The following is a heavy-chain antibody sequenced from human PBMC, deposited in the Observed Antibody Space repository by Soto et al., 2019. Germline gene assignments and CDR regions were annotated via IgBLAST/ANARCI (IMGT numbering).Heavy chain of an antibody. V-gene: IGHV4-39*01. Sequence: SETLSLTCTVSGGSVSSGSYYWGWIRQPPGKGLEWIGSIYYSGSTYYNPSLKSRVTISVDTSKNQFSLKLSSVTAADTAVYYCARQGDGYNPFDYWGQGTLVTVSS. D-gene: IGHD5-12*01. CDR1: GGSVSSGSYY. CDR3: ARQGDGYNPFDY. J-gene: IGHJ4*02. CDR2: IYYSGST.